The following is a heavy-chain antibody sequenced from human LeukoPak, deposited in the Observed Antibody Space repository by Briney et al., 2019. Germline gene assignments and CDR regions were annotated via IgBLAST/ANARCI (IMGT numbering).Heavy chain of an antibody. V-gene: IGHV3-23*01. J-gene: IGHJ3*02. CDR3: AKDPIVFNSGDYYLGAFNI. Sequence: GGSLRLSCEASGFTFSSCALSWVRQAPGQGLEWVSAISGGGGKTWYADSVKGRFTISRDNSKNTLYLQMNSLRAEDTALYYCAKDPIVFNSGDYYLGAFNIWGQGAMVTVSS. CDR2: ISGGGGKT. D-gene: IGHD2-21*02. CDR1: GFTFSSCA.